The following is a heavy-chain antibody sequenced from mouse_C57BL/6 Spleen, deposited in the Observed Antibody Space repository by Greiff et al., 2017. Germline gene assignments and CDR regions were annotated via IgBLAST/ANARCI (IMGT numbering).Heavy chain of an antibody. CDR1: GFTFSDYY. CDR3: ARVGTGSYYFDY. Sequence: EVMLVESEGGLVQPGSSMKLSCTASGFTFSDYYMAWVRQVPEKGLEWVANINYDGSSTYYLDSLKSRFIISRDNAKNILYLHMSSLKSEDTATYYCARVGTGSYYFDYWGQGTTLTVSS. V-gene: IGHV5-16*01. D-gene: IGHD4-1*01. CDR2: INYDGSST. J-gene: IGHJ2*01.